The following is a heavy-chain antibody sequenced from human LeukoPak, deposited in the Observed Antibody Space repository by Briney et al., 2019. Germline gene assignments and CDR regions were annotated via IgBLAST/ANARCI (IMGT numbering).Heavy chain of an antibody. D-gene: IGHD3-22*01. V-gene: IGHV4-31*03. J-gene: IGHJ6*02. CDR1: GGSISSGGYY. CDR3: ARDHSPDSSGYYGTSYGMDV. CDR2: IYYSGST. Sequence: SETLSLTCTVSGGSISSGGYYWSWIRQHPGKGLEWIGYIYYSGSTYYNPSLKSRVTISVDTSKNQFSLKLSSVTAADTAVYYCARDHSPDSSGYYGTSYGMDVWGQGTTVTVSS.